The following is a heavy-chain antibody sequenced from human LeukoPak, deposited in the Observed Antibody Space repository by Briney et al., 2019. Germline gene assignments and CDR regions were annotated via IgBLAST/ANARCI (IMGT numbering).Heavy chain of an antibody. D-gene: IGHD4-11*01. Sequence: SVKVSCKASGGTFSSYTLTWVRQAPGQGLEWMGRIIPILGIPNYAQKFQGRVTITADKSTSTAYMDLSSLRSEDTAVYYCARGTTITTNYYYGMDVWGQGTTVTVSS. V-gene: IGHV1-69*02. CDR3: ARGTTITTNYYYGMDV. CDR1: GGTFSSYT. CDR2: IIPILGIP. J-gene: IGHJ6*02.